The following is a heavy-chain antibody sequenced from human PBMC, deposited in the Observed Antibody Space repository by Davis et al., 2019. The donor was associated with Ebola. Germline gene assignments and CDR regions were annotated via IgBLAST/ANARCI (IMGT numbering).Heavy chain of an antibody. D-gene: IGHD6-13*01. CDR2: IKQDGSEK. Sequence: GESPKIPCAAPGFTSSSYWMSWVRQAPGKGLEWVANIKQDGSEKYYVDSVKGRFTISRDNAKNSLYLQMNSLRAEDTAVYYCAASGVSSSWFNYYGMDVWGQGTTVTVSS. V-gene: IGHV3-7*03. CDR3: AASGVSSSWFNYYGMDV. J-gene: IGHJ6*02. CDR1: GFTSSSYW.